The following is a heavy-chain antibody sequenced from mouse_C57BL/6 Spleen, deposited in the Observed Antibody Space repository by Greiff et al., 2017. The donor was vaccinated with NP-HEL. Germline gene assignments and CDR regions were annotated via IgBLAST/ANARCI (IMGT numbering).Heavy chain of an antibody. J-gene: IGHJ2*01. CDR1: GYSITSGYY. D-gene: IGHD2-4*01. CDR2: ISYDGSN. CDR3: ASYDYSYYFDY. V-gene: IGHV3-6*01. Sequence: DVHLVESGPGLVKPSQSLSLTCSVTGYSITSGYYWNWIRQFPGNKLEWMGYISYDGSNNYNPSLKNRISITRDTSKNQFFLKLNSVTTEDTATYYCASYDYSYYFDYWGQGTTLTVSS.